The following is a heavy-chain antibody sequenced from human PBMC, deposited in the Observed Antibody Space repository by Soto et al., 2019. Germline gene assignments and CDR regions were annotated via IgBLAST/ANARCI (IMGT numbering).Heavy chain of an antibody. D-gene: IGHD3-10*01. CDR2: IEPSDSYT. CDR1: WCSFTSYW. Sequence: PVESLNISCQGSWCSFTSYWISWVRQMPGKGLGWVWRIEPSDSYTNYSPSFHSHVPMSADKSTSTACQQWSSLKASDPAMYYCARIQFFTYYYGSGSYFDYWGQGTLVTVSS. CDR3: ARIQFFTYYYGSGSYFDY. V-gene: IGHV5-10-1*01. J-gene: IGHJ4*02.